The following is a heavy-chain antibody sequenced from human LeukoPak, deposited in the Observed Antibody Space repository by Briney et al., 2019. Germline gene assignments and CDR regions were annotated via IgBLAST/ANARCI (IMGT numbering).Heavy chain of an antibody. CDR2: ISGSGGST. CDR3: AKTTYYYDSSGYYYPLSYFDY. V-gene: IGHV3-23*01. CDR1: GFTFSSYA. D-gene: IGHD3-22*01. Sequence: GGXXRLSCAASGFTFSSYAMSWVRQAPGKGLEWVSAISGSGGSTYYADSVKGGFTISRDNYKNRLYLQMNSLRAEDTAVYYCAKTTYYYDSSGYYYPLSYFDYWGQGTLVTVSS. J-gene: IGHJ4*02.